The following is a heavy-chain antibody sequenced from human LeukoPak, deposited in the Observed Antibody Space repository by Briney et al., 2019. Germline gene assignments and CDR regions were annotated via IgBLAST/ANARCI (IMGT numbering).Heavy chain of an antibody. CDR3: ARGDYKNWFDP. V-gene: IGHV3-33*01. J-gene: IGHJ5*02. D-gene: IGHD4-11*01. Sequence: PGGSLRLSCAASGFTFSSYGMHWVRQAPGKGLEWVAVIWYDGSSKYYADSVKGRFTISRDNSKNTLYLQMNSLRAEDTAVYYCARGDYKNWFDPWGQGTLVTVSS. CDR2: IWYDGSSK. CDR1: GFTFSSYG.